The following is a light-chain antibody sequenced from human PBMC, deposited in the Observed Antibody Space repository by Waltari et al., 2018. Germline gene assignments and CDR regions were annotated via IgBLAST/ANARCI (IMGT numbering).Light chain of an antibody. Sequence: DIQLTQSPSFLSASVGDRVTITCRASQGINTFLAWYQHKPGQAPNLLIYSASTLQSGVPSRFSGSGSGTEFTLTISGLQPEDYATYYCLQVNSYPHTFGQGTKLEIK. CDR2: SAS. CDR1: QGINTF. CDR3: LQVNSYPHT. V-gene: IGKV1-9*01. J-gene: IGKJ2*01.